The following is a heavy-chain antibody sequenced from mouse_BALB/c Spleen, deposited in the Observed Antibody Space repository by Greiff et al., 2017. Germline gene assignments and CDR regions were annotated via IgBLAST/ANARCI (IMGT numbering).Heavy chain of an antibody. V-gene: IGHV3-2*02. CDR2: ISYSGST. CDR3: ARSDGYPLAMDY. D-gene: IGHD2-3*01. CDR1: GYSITSDYA. Sequence: EVQRVESGPGLVKPSQSLSITCTVTGYSITSDYAWNWIRQFPGNKLEWMGYISYSGSTSYNPSLKSRISITRDTSKNQFFLQLNSVTTEDTATYYCARSDGYPLAMDYWGQGTSVTVSS. J-gene: IGHJ4*01.